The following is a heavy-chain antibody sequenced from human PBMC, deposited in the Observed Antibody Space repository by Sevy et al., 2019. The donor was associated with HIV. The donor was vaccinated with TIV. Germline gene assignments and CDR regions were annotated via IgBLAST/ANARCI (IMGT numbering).Heavy chain of an antibody. J-gene: IGHJ6*02. CDR3: AKDFTGYNGMDV. CDR2: ISYHGRDK. D-gene: IGHD3-9*01. CDR1: GITFSTSG. Sequence: GGSLRLSCVVSGITFSTSGMHWVRQAPGKGLEWVAVISYHGRDKFYADSVKGRSTISRDNSKNILYLQMISLRAEDTAVDYCAKDFTGYNGMDVWGQGTMVTVSS. V-gene: IGHV3-30*18.